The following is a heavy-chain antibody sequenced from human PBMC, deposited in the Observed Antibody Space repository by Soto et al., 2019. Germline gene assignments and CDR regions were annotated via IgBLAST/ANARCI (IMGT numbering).Heavy chain of an antibody. V-gene: IGHV3-30-3*01. J-gene: IGHJ6*02. D-gene: IGHD2-2*01. CDR1: GFTFSSYA. CDR2: ISYDGSNK. CDR3: ARDLGYCISTSCYARPYYYYGMDV. Sequence: GGSLRLSCAASGFTFSSYAMHWVRQAPGKGLEWVAVISYDGSNKYYADSVKGRFTISRDNSKNTLYLQMNSLRAEDTAVYYCARDLGYCISTSCYARPYYYYGMDVWGQGTTVTVSS.